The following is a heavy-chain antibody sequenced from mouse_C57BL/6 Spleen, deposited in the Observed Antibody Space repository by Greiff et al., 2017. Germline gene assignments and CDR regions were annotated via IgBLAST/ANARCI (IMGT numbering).Heavy chain of an antibody. J-gene: IGHJ2*01. CDR3: ARNPAGYFDY. Sequence: VQLQQSGAELVKPGASVKISCKASGYAFSSYWMNWVKQRHGKGLEWIGQIYPGDGDTNYNGMFKGKATLTADKSSSTAYMQLSSLTSDDSSVYFCARNPAGYFDYWGQGTTLTVSS. CDR1: GYAFSSYW. V-gene: IGHV1-80*01. CDR2: IYPGDGDT.